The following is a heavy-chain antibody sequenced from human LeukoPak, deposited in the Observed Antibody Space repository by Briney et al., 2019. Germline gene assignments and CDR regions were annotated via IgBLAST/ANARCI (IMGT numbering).Heavy chain of an antibody. CDR3: ARVAIAFTVAGPTVRAFDI. V-gene: IGHV1-46*01. CDR1: GYTFTSYY. D-gene: IGHD6-19*01. Sequence: ASVKVSCKASGYTFTSYYMHWVRQAPGQGLEWMGIINPSGGSTSYAQKFQGRVTMTRDTSTSTVYMELSSLRAEDTAVYYCARVAIAFTVAGPTVRAFDIWGQGTMVTVSS. CDR2: INPSGGST. J-gene: IGHJ3*02.